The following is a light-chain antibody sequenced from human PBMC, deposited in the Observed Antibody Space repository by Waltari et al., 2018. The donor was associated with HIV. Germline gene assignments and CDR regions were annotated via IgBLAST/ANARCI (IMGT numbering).Light chain of an antibody. Sequence: QSALTQPASVSGSPGQSITISCTGTSSDVGGYNYVSWYQQHPGKAPKLMSYDVSNRPSGVCNRFSGSKSGNTASLTISGLQAEDEADYYCSSYTSSSLYVFGTGTKVTVL. CDR2: DVS. CDR3: SSYTSSSLYV. CDR1: SSDVGGYNY. J-gene: IGLJ1*01. V-gene: IGLV2-14*03.